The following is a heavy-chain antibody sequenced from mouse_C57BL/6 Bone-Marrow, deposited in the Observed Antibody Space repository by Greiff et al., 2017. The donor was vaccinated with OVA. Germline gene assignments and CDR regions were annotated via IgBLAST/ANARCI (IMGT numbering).Heavy chain of an antibody. CDR2: ISSGGDYI. J-gene: IGHJ1*03. V-gene: IGHV5-9-1*02. Sequence: EVKLMESGEGLVKPGGSLKLSCAASGFTFSSYAMSWVRQTPEKRLEWVAYISSGGDYIYYADTVKGRFTISRDNARNTLYLQMSSLKSEDTAMYYCTRDRTQYFDVWGTGTTVTVSS. CDR1: GFTFSSYA. CDR3: TRDRTQYFDV.